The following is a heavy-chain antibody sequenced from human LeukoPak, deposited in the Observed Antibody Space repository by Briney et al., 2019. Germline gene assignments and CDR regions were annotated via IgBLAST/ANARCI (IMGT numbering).Heavy chain of an antibody. V-gene: IGHV3-74*01. CDR3: ARSGSGWHYFDY. CDR1: GFTFSSYW. J-gene: IGHJ4*02. Sequence: GGSLRLSCAASGFTFSSYWMHWVRQAPGKGLVWVSRINSDGSSTSYADSVKGRFTISRDNAKNTLYLQMNSLRAEDTAVYYCARSGSGWHYFDYWGQGTLVTVSS. CDR2: INSDGSST. D-gene: IGHD6-19*01.